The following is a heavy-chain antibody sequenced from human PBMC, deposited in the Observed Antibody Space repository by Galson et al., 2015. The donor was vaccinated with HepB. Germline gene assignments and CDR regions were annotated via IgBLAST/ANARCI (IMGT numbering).Heavy chain of an antibody. CDR2: IKPDGSDK. CDR3: ARSHFDGSSSPVY. D-gene: IGHD3-9*01. V-gene: IGHV3-7*01. Sequence: SLRLSCAASGFTFSNYWMTWVRQAPGKGLEWVANIKPDGSDKYYVDSVKGRFTISRDNAKNSLYLQMDTLRADDTAVYYCARSHFDGSSSPVYWGQGTLLTVSS. CDR1: GFTFSNYW. J-gene: IGHJ4*02.